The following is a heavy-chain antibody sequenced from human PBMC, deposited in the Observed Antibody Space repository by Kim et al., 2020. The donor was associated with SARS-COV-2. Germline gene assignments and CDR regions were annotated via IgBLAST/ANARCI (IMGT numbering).Heavy chain of an antibody. V-gene: IGHV1-46*01. D-gene: IGHD3-10*01. CDR2: INPSGGST. Sequence: ASVKVSCKASGYTFTSYYMHWVRQAPGQGLEWMGIINPSGGSTSYAQKFQGRVTMTRDTSTSTVYMELSSLRSEDTAVYYCARDFLVQGVIPGGISRFYNWFDPWGQGTLVTVSS. CDR1: GYTFTSYY. CDR3: ARDFLVQGVIPGGISRFYNWFDP. J-gene: IGHJ5*02.